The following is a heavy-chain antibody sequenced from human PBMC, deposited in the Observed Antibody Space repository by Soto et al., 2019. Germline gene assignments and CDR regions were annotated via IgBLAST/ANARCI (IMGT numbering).Heavy chain of an antibody. V-gene: IGHV4-30-4*01. J-gene: IGHJ5*02. CDR2: IYYSGST. CDR1: GGSISSGDYY. Sequence: PLETLSLTCTVSGGSISSGDYYWSWIRQPPGKGLEWIGYIYYSGSTYYNPSLKSRVTISVDTSKNQFSLKLSSVTAADTAVYYCARVLTKYYDFWSGYTIMNWFDPWGQGTLVTAPQ. CDR3: ARVLTKYYDFWSGYTIMNWFDP. D-gene: IGHD3-3*01.